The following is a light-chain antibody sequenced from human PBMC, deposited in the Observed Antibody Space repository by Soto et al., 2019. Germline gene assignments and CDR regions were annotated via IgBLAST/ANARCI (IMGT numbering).Light chain of an antibody. J-gene: IGKJ4*01. CDR1: QSLLHRDGSNH. V-gene: IGKV2-28*01. Sequence: DIVMTQSPLSLPVAPGEPASISCRSSQSLLHRDGSNHLDRYVQKPGQSPQLLMHLGSNRASGVPDRFSGSGSGTDFTLKISRVEAEDVGLYYCMQALQTPVTFGGGPKVEIK. CDR2: LGS. CDR3: MQALQTPVT.